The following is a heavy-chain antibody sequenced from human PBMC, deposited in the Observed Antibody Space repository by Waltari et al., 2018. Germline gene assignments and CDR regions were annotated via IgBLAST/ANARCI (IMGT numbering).Heavy chain of an antibody. J-gene: IGHJ4*02. D-gene: IGHD3-22*01. CDR2: IWYDGSNK. CDR3: AKQYYYDSTPPGY. CDR1: GFTFSSYG. V-gene: IGHV3-30*18. Sequence: QVQLVESGGGVVQPGRSLRLSCAASGFTFSSYGMHCVRQAPGKGWEWVAVIWYDGSNKYYADSVKGRFTISRDNSKNTLYLQMNSLRAEDTAMYYCAKQYYYDSTPPGYWGQGTLVTVSS.